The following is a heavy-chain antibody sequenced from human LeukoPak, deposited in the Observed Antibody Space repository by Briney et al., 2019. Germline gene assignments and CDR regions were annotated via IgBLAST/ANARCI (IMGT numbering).Heavy chain of an antibody. CDR2: ISSSGSTI. CDR3: AELGITMIGGV. Sequence: GGSLRLSCAASRFTFSSYEMNWVRQAPGKGLEWVSYISSSGSTIYYADSEKGRFTISRDNAKNSLYLQMNSLRAEDTAVYYCAELGITMIGGVWGKGTTVTISS. V-gene: IGHV3-48*03. D-gene: IGHD3-10*02. CDR1: RFTFSSYE. J-gene: IGHJ6*04.